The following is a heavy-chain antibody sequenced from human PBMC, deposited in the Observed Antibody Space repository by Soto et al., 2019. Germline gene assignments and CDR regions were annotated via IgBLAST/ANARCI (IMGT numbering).Heavy chain of an antibody. Sequence: ASVKVSCKASGYILTGYYMHWVRQAPGQGLEWMGWINPNSGDTNYTQKFQGWVTMTGDTSISTAYMELSRLRSDDTAVYYCATSRISIAVAGETEYYFDYWGQGTLVTVYS. V-gene: IGHV1-2*04. D-gene: IGHD6-19*01. CDR3: ATSRISIAVAGETEYYFDY. CDR2: INPNSGDT. CDR1: GYILTGYY. J-gene: IGHJ4*02.